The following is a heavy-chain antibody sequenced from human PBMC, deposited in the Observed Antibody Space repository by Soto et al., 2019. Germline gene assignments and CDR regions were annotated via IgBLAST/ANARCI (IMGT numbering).Heavy chain of an antibody. CDR1: GDTIPNAS. CDR2: MYYTGST. V-gene: IGHV4-59*01. D-gene: IGHD3-22*01. CDR3: ARGFYDTGGYSSPFDI. J-gene: IGHJ5*02. Sequence: SETLSLTCSVSGDTIPNASWNCIRQPPGKRLEWIGYMYYTGSTRYNPSLGSRVTFSVDASKNQFSLNLSSVTAADTAVYYCARGFYDTGGYSSPFDIWGQG.